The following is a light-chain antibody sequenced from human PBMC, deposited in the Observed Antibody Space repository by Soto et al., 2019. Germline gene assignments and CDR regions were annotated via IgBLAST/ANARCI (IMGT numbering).Light chain of an antibody. CDR2: EVT. J-gene: IGLJ2*01. V-gene: IGLV2-14*01. CDR1: SSDVGGYKY. CDR3: SSYTGRSTPVV. Sequence: QSVLTQPASVSGSPGQSITISCTGTSSDVGGYKYVSWYQQHPGKAPKLMIYEVTNRPSGVSNRFSGSKSGDTASLTISGLQAEDEADYYCSSYTGRSTPVVFGGGTKLT.